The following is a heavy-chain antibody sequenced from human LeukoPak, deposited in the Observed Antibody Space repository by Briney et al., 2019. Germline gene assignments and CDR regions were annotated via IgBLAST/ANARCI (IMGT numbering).Heavy chain of an antibody. Sequence: ASVTVSCMHSLYSFNSYVLDCVRPAPGQGLEWIGWMSTYDGKTNYAQKFRGRVSMTTDTSTNTAYMELRSMTSDDTAVHFCARDVREQHLDGSWFDPWGQGTPVTVSS. V-gene: IGHV1-18*01. CDR1: LYSFNSYV. CDR3: ARDVREQHLDGSWFDP. J-gene: IGHJ5*02. D-gene: IGHD6-13*01. CDR2: MSTYDGKT.